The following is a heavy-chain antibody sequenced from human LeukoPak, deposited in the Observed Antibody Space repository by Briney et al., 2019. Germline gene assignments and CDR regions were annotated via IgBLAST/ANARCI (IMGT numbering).Heavy chain of an antibody. Sequence: PGGSLRLSRAASGFIFRTYGMNWVRQAPGKRLEYGSGTTAGGGNTYYADSLKGRFTISRDDSKYTVFLQMNSLRVEDTAVYYCAKGAYGVGGALDYWGRGSLVTVSS. J-gene: IGHJ4*02. V-gene: IGHV3-23*01. CDR1: GFIFRTYG. CDR2: TTAGGGNT. D-gene: IGHD2-21*01. CDR3: AKGAYGVGGALDY.